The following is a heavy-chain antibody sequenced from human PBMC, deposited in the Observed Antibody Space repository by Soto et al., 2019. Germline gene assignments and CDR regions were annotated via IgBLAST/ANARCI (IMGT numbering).Heavy chain of an antibody. J-gene: IGHJ6*02. CDR1: GFTFSSYA. D-gene: IGHD2-2*01. Sequence: VQLLESGGGLVQPGGSLRLSCAASGFTFSSYAMSWVRQAPGKGLQWVSAISGSGGSTYYADSVKGRFTISRDNSKNTLYLQMNSLRAEDTAVYYCAKDIGDIVVIPASISAYYALHVWGQGTTVTVSS. CDR2: ISGSGGST. V-gene: IGHV3-23*01. CDR3: AKDIGDIVVIPASISAYYALHV.